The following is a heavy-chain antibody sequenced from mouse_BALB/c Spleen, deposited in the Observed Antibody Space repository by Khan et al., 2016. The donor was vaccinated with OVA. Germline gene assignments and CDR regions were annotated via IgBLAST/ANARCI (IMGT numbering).Heavy chain of an antibody. D-gene: IGHD1-1*01. CDR3: ARGNYYGYSFDY. CDR2: ISYSGVT. CDR1: GYSITSGYA. V-gene: IGHV3-2*02. J-gene: IGHJ2*01. Sequence: EVQLQESGPGLVKPSQSLSLTCTVTGYSITSGYAWNWIRQFPGNKLEWMGYISYSGVTSYTPSLKSRTSLTRDTSKNQFFLQLNSVTTEDSATYYCARGNYYGYSFDYWGQGTTLTVSS.